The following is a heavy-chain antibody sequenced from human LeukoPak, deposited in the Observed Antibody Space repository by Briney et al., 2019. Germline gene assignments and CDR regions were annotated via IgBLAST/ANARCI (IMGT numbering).Heavy chain of an antibody. J-gene: IGHJ5*02. D-gene: IGHD2-2*01. Sequence: PSETLSLTCTVSGGSISSGSYYWSWVRQPAGKGLECIGHIYTSGSTNYNPSLKSRVTISVDTSKNQFALNLSSVTAADTAVYYCARGTGGPIVVVPAANNWFDPWGQGTLVTVSS. V-gene: IGHV4-61*09. CDR2: IYTSGST. CDR1: GGSISSGSYY. CDR3: ARGTGGPIVVVPAANNWFDP.